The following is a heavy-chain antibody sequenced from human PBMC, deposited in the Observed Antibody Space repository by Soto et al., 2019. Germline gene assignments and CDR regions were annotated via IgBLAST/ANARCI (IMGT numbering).Heavy chain of an antibody. J-gene: IGHJ5*02. CDR2: ISYDGSNK. V-gene: IGHV3-30*18. Sequence: QVQLVESGGGVVQPGRSLRLSCAASGFTFSNYGIHWVRQAPGKGLEWVAVISYDGSNKYYADSVKGRFTISRDNSKNTLYLQMNSLRVEDTAVYSCAKGDWFDPWGQGTLVTVSS. CDR1: GFTFSNYG. CDR3: AKGDWFDP.